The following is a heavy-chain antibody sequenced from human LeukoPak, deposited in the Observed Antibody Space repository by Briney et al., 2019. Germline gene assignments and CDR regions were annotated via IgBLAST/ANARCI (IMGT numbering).Heavy chain of an antibody. CDR1: GFSVSGNY. Sequence: GESLRLSCAASGFSVSGNYLTWVRQAPGRGLEWVSVISASGGNRYYADSVKGRFTISRDNSKNTLYLQMDSLRAEDTAIYYCAKKKVWFGEYDYWGQGTLVTVSS. J-gene: IGHJ4*02. CDR3: AKKKVWFGEYDY. D-gene: IGHD3-10*01. CDR2: ISASGGNR. V-gene: IGHV3-23*01.